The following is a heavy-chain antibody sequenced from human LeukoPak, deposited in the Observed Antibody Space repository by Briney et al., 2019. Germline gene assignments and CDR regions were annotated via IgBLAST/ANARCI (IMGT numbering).Heavy chain of an antibody. CDR2: ISGNGGRT. CDR3: AKAHSISWPYAFDS. CDR1: GFTFSNYA. J-gene: IGHJ4*02. Sequence: QPGGFLRLSCAASGFTFSNYAMAWVRQAPGKGLEWVSAISGNGGRTYSADSVQGRFTISRDNSKNTVYLQMDNLRAEDSAMYYCAKAHSISWPYAFDSWGQGTLVTVSS. D-gene: IGHD6-13*01. V-gene: IGHV3-23*01.